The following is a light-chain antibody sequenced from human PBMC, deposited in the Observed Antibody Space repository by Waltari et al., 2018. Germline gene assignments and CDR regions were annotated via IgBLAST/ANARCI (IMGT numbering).Light chain of an antibody. CDR2: DVD. V-gene: IGLV2-11*01. CDR3: CSFAGNYTLL. J-gene: IGLJ2*01. CDR1: SSSVGGYAY. Sequence: QSALTQPRSVSGSPGPPVTLSCTGTSSSVGGYAYVPGYQQLPGQAPKLIISDVDKRPSGVSDRFSGSKSGNTASLTISGLQVDDEASYYCCSFAGNYTLLFGGGTNLTVL.